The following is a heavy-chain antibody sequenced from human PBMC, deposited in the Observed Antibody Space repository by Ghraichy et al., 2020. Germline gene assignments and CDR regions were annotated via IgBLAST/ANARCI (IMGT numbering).Heavy chain of an antibody. Sequence: LDWIGSIYYSGITYHTPSLKSRVTISVDTSTKQFSLKLSSVTAADTAGYYCSRVGITGTRALDYWG. CDR2: IYYSGIT. D-gene: IGHD1-7*01. V-gene: IGHV4-39*07. CDR3: SRVGITGTRALDY. J-gene: IGHJ4*01.